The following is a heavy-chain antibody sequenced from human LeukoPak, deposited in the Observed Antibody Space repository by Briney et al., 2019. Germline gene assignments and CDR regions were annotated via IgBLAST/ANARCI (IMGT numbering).Heavy chain of an antibody. V-gene: IGHV4-34*01. CDR3: ARSKLRYCSSTSCYTLGYYFDY. CDR1: GGSFSGYY. CDR2: INHSGST. Sequence: PSETLSLTCAVYGGSFSGYYWSWIRQPPGKGLEWIGEINHSGSTNYNPSLKSRVTISVDASKNQFSLKLSSVTAADTAVYYCARSKLRYCSSTSCYTLGYYFDYWGQGTLVTVSS. J-gene: IGHJ4*02. D-gene: IGHD2-2*02.